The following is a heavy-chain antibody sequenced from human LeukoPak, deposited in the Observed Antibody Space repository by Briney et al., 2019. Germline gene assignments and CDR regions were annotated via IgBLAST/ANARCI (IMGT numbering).Heavy chain of an antibody. J-gene: IGHJ4*02. CDR1: GGSISSHY. V-gene: IGHV4-59*08. CDR2: IYYSGST. CDR3: AVRPYYDSSGDFRY. Sequence: PSETLSLTCTVSGGSISSHYWSWIRQPPGKGLERIGYIYYSGSTNYNPSLKTRVTISVDTSKKSFSLRLSSVTAADTAVYYCAVRPYYDSSGDFRYWGQGTLVTVSS. D-gene: IGHD3-22*01.